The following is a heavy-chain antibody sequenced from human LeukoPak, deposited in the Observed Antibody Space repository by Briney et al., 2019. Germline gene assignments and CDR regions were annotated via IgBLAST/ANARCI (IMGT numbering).Heavy chain of an antibody. Sequence: PGRSLRLSCAASGFTFSSYAMHWVRQAPGKGLEWVAVISYDGSNKYYADSVKGRFTISRDNSKNTLYLQMNSLRAEDTAVYYCAKDLSVLLWFGREGSDGMDVWGQGTTVTVSS. CDR2: ISYDGSNK. V-gene: IGHV3-30-3*01. CDR3: AKDLSVLLWFGREGSDGMDV. D-gene: IGHD3-10*01. J-gene: IGHJ6*02. CDR1: GFTFSSYA.